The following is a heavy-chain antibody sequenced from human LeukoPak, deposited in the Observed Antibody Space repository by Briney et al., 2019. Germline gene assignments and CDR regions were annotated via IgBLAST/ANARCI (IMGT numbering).Heavy chain of an antibody. V-gene: IGHV3-23*01. J-gene: IGHJ4*02. Sequence: GGSLRLSCAASGFTFSTYAMAWVRQAPGWGLEWVSGIRGSGGSTYYADSVKGRFTISRDNSKNTLYLQMNSLRAEDTAVYYCAKTWKGVAMVRGALPFDYWGQGTLVTVSS. CDR1: GFTFSTYA. CDR3: AKTWKGVAMVRGALPFDY. D-gene: IGHD3-10*01. CDR2: IRGSGGST.